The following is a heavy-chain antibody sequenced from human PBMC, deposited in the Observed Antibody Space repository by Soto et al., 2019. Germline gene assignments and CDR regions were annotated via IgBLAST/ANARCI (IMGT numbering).Heavy chain of an antibody. CDR2: IDPSDSYT. Sequence: HGESLKISCKGSGYSFTSYWISWVRQMPGKGLEWMGRIDPSDSYTNYSPSFQGHVTISAGKSISTAYLQWSSLKASDTAMYYCARHMVGSSWYTPVRWFDPWGQGTQVTVSS. CDR3: ARHMVGSSWYTPVRWFDP. CDR1: GYSFTSYW. J-gene: IGHJ5*02. D-gene: IGHD6-13*01. V-gene: IGHV5-10-1*01.